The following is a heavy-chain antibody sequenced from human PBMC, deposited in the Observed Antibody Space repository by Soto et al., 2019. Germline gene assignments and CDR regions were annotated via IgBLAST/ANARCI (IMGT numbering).Heavy chain of an antibody. D-gene: IGHD6-19*01. CDR2: ISAYNGNT. CDR3: ARDIAVAAPDAFDI. J-gene: IGHJ3*02. Sequence: ASVKVSCKASGDTFTSYGISWVRQAPGQGLEWMGWISAYNGNTNYAQKLQGRVTMTTDTSTSTAYMELRSLRSDDTAVYYCARDIAVAAPDAFDIWGQGTMVTVSS. CDR1: GDTFTSYG. V-gene: IGHV1-18*01.